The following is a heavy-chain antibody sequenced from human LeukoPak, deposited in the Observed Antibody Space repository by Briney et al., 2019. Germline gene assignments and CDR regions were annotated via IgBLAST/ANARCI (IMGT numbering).Heavy chain of an antibody. Sequence: GGSLRLSCEASGFTFSSYAFHWVRQAPGKGLEWVAFLSSDGNSKYYADSVKGRFTISRDNSKNTLYLQMNSLRAEDTAVYYRAKRGSSTWQQYFDNWGQGTLVTVSS. D-gene: IGHD6-13*01. V-gene: IGHV3-30-3*02. J-gene: IGHJ4*02. CDR1: GFTFSSYA. CDR3: AKRGSSTWQQYFDN. CDR2: LSSDGNSK.